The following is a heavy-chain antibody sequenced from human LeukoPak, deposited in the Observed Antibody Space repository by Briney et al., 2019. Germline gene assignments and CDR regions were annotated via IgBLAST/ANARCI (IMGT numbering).Heavy chain of an antibody. Sequence: SETLSLTCTVSGGSISHYYWSWVRQPPGKGPEWIGYIYYTGTTNYNPSLKSRVTISVDTSKNQFSLKLNSVTAADTAVYYCAREDPQTKVPEGMDVWGQGTTVTVSS. CDR2: IYYTGTT. J-gene: IGHJ6*02. CDR1: GGSISHYY. D-gene: IGHD4/OR15-4a*01. V-gene: IGHV4-59*01. CDR3: AREDPQTKVPEGMDV.